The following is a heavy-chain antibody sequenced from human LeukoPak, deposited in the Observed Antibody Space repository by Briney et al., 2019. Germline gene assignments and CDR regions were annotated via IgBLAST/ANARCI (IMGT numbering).Heavy chain of an antibody. V-gene: IGHV3-23*01. Sequence: GGSLRLSCAASGFTFSSYAMSWVRQAPGKGLEWVSAINGSGGSTYYADSVKGRFTISRDNSKNTLYLQMNSLRAEDTAVYYCAKPDYYSGSYFSAFDIWGQGTMVTVSS. J-gene: IGHJ3*02. CDR2: INGSGGST. D-gene: IGHD1-26*01. CDR3: AKPDYYSGSYFSAFDI. CDR1: GFTFSSYA.